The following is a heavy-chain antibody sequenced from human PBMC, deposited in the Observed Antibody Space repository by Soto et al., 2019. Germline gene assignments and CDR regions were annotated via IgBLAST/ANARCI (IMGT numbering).Heavy chain of an antibody. V-gene: IGHV5-51*01. J-gene: IGHJ5*01. CDR2: IYPGDSDT. CDR1: GYSFTSYW. CDR3: ARPFITMVRGVIIFNWFDS. D-gene: IGHD3-10*01. Sequence: GESLKISCKGSGYSFTSYWIGWVRQMPGKGLEWMGIIYPGDSDTRYSPSFQGQVTTSADKSISTAYLQWSSLKASDTAMYYCARPFITMVRGVIIFNWFDSWGQGTLVTVSS.